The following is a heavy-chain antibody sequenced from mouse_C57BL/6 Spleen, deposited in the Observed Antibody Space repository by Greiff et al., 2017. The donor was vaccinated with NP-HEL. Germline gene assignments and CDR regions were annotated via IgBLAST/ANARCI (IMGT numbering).Heavy chain of an antibody. J-gene: IGHJ2*01. CDR3: ARDDYDVGGYFDY. CDR2: ISDGGSYT. Sequence: EVHLVESGGGLVKPGGSLKLSCAASGFTFSSYAMSWVRQTPEKRLEWVATISDGGSYTYYPDNVKGRFTISRDNAKNNLYLQMSHLKSEDTAMYYCARDDYDVGGYFDYWGQGTTLTVSS. D-gene: IGHD2-4*01. CDR1: GFTFSSYA. V-gene: IGHV5-4*01.